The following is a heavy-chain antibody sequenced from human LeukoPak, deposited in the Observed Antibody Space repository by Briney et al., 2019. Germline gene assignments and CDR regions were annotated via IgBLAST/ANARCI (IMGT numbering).Heavy chain of an antibody. D-gene: IGHD3-10*01. J-gene: IGHJ4*02. CDR2: IYHSGST. CDR3: ARRPGPHPHYFDY. CDR1: GYSLSSGYY. V-gene: IGHV4-38-2*01. Sequence: PSETLSLTCAVSGYSLSSGYYWGWIRQPPGKGLEWIGSIYHSGSTYYNPSLKSRVTISVDTSKNQSSLKLSSVTAADTAVYYWARRPGPHPHYFDYWGQGTLVTVSS.